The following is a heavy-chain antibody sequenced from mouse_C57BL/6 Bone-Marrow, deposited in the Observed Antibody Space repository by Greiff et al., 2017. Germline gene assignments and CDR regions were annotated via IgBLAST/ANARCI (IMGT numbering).Heavy chain of an antibody. Sequence: QVQLQQSGAELARPGASVKLSCKASGYTFTSYGISWVKQRTGQGLEWIGEIYPRSGSTNYNEKFKGKATFTADTSSNTAYMQLSSLTTEDSAIYYCAGSTVAPYYAMDYWGQGTSVTVSS. V-gene: IGHV1-81*01. CDR1: GYTFTSYG. CDR3: AGSTVAPYYAMDY. J-gene: IGHJ4*01. CDR2: IYPRSGST. D-gene: IGHD1-1*01.